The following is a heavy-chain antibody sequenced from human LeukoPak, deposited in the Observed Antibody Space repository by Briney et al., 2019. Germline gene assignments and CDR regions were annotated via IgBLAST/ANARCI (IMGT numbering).Heavy chain of an antibody. V-gene: IGHV3-23*01. CDR2: ISGGGGST. Sequence: PGGSLRLSCAASGFTFSRYAMTWVRQAPGKGLEWVSAISGGGGSTYYADSVKGRFSITRDNSKNTLYLQMNGLRAEDTAVYYCAKGDYYCDSNGYYYYWGQGTLVTVSS. D-gene: IGHD3-22*01. CDR3: AKGDYYCDSNGYYYY. J-gene: IGHJ4*02. CDR1: GFTFSRYA.